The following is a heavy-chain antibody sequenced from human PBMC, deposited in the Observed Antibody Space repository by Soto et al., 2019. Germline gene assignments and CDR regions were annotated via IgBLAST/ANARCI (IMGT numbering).Heavy chain of an antibody. D-gene: IGHD6-19*01. Sequence: PSETLSLTCTVSGGSVSSGSYYWSWIRQPPGKGLEWIGYIYYSGSTNYNPSLKSRVTISVDTSKNQFSLKLSSVTAADTAVYYCARDLYSSGCGGNYYYYYGMDVWGQGTTVTVS. CDR3: ARDLYSSGCGGNYYYYYGMDV. CDR2: IYYSGST. CDR1: GGSVSSGSYY. J-gene: IGHJ6*02. V-gene: IGHV4-61*01.